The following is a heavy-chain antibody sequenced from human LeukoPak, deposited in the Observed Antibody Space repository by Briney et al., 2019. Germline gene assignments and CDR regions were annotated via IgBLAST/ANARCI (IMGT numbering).Heavy chain of an antibody. D-gene: IGHD5-18*01. J-gene: IGHJ5*02. Sequence: SETLSLTCAVSGGSISSGGYSWSWIRQSPGKGLEWIGYIYHSGSTYYNPSLKSRVTISVDRSKNQFSLKLSSVTAADTAVYYCARGGGDSYGYWYWFDPWGQGTLVTVSS. CDR3: ARGGGDSYGYWYWFDP. CDR1: GGSISSGGYS. V-gene: IGHV4-30-2*06. CDR2: IYHSGST.